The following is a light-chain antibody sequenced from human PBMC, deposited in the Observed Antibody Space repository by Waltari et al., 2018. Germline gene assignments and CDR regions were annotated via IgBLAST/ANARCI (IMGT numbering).Light chain of an antibody. CDR1: NNDVATYDL. CDR3: CSYAGTWL. J-gene: IGLJ2*01. Sequence: QSALTQPASMSASPGQSITISCTATNNDVATYDLVSWYQQHPGNAPKRLIFQGTKWPAEVSSRFSGSKSADTASLTISGLQPEDEAYYYCCSYAGTWLFGGGTKLTVL. V-gene: IGLV2-23*01. CDR2: QGT.